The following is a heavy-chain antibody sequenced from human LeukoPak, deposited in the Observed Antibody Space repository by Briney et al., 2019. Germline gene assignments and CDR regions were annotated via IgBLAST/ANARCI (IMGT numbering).Heavy chain of an antibody. CDR1: GGSISIYY. J-gene: IGHJ3*02. D-gene: IGHD6-13*01. Sequence: SGTLSLTCTVSGGSISIYYWSWIRQPPGKGLEWIGYIYNSGSTNYNPSLKSRVTISVDTSKNQFSLKLTSVTAADTAVYYCARELSSSWPDAFDIWGQGTMITVSS. CDR2: IYNSGST. CDR3: ARELSSSWPDAFDI. V-gene: IGHV4-59*01.